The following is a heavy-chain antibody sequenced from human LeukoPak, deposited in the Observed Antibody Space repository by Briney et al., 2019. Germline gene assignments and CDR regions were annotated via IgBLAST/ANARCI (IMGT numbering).Heavy chain of an antibody. Sequence: GGSLRLSCAASGFTFSSYGMPWVRQAPGKGLEWVAVIWYDGSNKYYADSVKGRFTISRDNSKYTLYLQMDSLRAEDTALYYCARRDDYGDYVLGTWGQGTQVTVSS. CDR3: ARRDDYGDYVLGT. CDR2: IWYDGSNK. J-gene: IGHJ5*02. V-gene: IGHV3-33*01. CDR1: GFTFSSYG. D-gene: IGHD4-17*01.